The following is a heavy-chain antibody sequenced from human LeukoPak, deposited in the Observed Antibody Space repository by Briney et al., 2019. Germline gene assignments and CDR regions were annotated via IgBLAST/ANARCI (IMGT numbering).Heavy chain of an antibody. V-gene: IGHV3-9*01. J-gene: IGHJ6*02. CDR3: ARGEFAWIQGSYGMNV. Sequence: GGSLRLSCAASGFTFDDYAMHWVRQAPGKGLEWVSGISWNSGSIGYADSVKGRFTISRDNAKNSLYLQMNSLRAEDTALYYCARGEFAWIQGSYGMNVWGQGTTVTVSS. D-gene: IGHD5-18*01. CDR1: GFTFDDYA. CDR2: ISWNSGSI.